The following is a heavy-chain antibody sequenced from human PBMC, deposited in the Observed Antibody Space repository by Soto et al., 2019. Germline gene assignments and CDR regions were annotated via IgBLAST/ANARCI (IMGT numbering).Heavy chain of an antibody. CDR2: IIPIFGTA. V-gene: IGHV1-69*13. CDR1: GGTFSSYA. D-gene: IGHD3-10*01. J-gene: IGHJ5*02. CDR3: ARDSVLGDNWFDP. Sequence: SVKVSCKASGGTFSSYAISWVRQAPGQGLEWMGGIIPIFGTANYAQKFQGRVTITADESTSTAYMELSSLRSEDTAVYYCARDSVLGDNWFDPWGQGTLVTVSS.